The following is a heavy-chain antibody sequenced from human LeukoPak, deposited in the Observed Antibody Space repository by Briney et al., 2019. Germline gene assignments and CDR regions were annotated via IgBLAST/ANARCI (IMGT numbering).Heavy chain of an antibody. V-gene: IGHV3-7*01. CDR1: GFTFSSYW. J-gene: IGHJ6*02. CDR3: ARVVEARDFWSGYQVSLYYYYGMDV. CDR2: IKQDGSEK. D-gene: IGHD3-3*01. Sequence: PGGSLRLSCAASGFTFSSYWMSWVRQAPGKGLEWVANIKQDGSEKYYVDSVKGRFTISRDNAKNSLYLQMNSLRAEDTAVYYCARVVEARDFWSGYQVSLYYYYGMDVWGQGTTVTVSS.